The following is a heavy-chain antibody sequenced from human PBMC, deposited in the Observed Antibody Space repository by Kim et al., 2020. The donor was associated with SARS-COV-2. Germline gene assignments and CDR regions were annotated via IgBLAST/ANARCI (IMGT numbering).Heavy chain of an antibody. CDR3: AKAPLSWFGEDVNWFDP. J-gene: IGHJ5*02. Sequence: GGSLRLSCAASGFTFSSYGMHWVRQAPGKGLEWVAVISYDGSNKYYADSVKGRFTISRDNSKNTLYLQMNSLRAEDTAVYYCAKAPLSWFGEDVNWFDP. CDR2: ISYDGSNK. V-gene: IGHV3-30*18. CDR1: GFTFSSYG. D-gene: IGHD3-10*01.